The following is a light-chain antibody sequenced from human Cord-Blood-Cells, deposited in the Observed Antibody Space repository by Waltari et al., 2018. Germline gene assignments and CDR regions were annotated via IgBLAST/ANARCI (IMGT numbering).Light chain of an antibody. CDR1: SSDVGSYNL. Sequence: QSALTQPASVSGSPGQSITISCTGTSSDVGSYNLVSWYQQHPGKAPKRILYKGSQRPSGVSTRFSGSRSGNTASLTISGLQAEDEADYYCCSYAGSSTVVFGGGTKLTVL. J-gene: IGLJ2*01. CDR2: KGS. V-gene: IGLV2-23*01. CDR3: CSYAGSSTVV.